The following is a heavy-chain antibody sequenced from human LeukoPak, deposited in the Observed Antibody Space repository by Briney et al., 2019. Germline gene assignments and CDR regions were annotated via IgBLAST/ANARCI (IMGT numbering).Heavy chain of an antibody. D-gene: IGHD2-2*01. V-gene: IGHV4-30-2*01. CDR3: ARGVVPAAIVYYYYYMDV. Sequence: SETLSLTCTVSGGSISSSSYYWSWIRQPPGKGLEWIGYIYHSGSTYYNPSLKSRVTISVDRSKNQFSLKLSSVTAADTAVYYCARGVVPAAIVYYYYYMDVWGKGTTVTVSS. CDR1: GGSISSSSYY. CDR2: IYHSGST. J-gene: IGHJ6*03.